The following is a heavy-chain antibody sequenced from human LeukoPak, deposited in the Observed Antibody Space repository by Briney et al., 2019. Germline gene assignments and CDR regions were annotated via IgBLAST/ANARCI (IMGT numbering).Heavy chain of an antibody. J-gene: IGHJ4*02. CDR2: IWYDGSKK. V-gene: IGHV3-33*08. D-gene: IGHD6-19*01. CDR1: GFTFSSYG. Sequence: PGGSLRLSCAASGFTFSSYGMHWVRQSPGKGLEWVAVIWYDGSKKYYADSVKGRFTISRDNSKNTLYVQMNSLRAEDTAVYYCARDRGIAVAGPLDYWGQGTLVTVSS. CDR3: ARDRGIAVAGPLDY.